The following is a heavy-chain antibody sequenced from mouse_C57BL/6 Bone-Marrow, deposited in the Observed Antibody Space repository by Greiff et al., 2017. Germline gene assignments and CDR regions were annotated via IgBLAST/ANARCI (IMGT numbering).Heavy chain of an antibody. Sequence: QVQLKESGAELMKPGASVKLSCKATGYTFTGYWIEWVKQRPGHGLEWIGEILPGSGSTNYNETFKGKATLTADTSSNTAYMQLSSLTTADSAIYYCARCGYAMDYWGQGTSVTVSS. CDR2: ILPGSGST. V-gene: IGHV1-9*01. J-gene: IGHJ4*01. CDR3: ARCGYAMDY. CDR1: GYTFTGYW.